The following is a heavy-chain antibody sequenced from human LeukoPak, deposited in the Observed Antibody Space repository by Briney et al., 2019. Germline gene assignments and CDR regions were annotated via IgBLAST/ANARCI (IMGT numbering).Heavy chain of an antibody. CDR1: GFTFNSYG. J-gene: IGHJ4*02. V-gene: IGHV3-30*02. CDR2: IRFDGSNN. D-gene: IGHD5-18*01. CDR3: ARRDTSMASGGFDL. Sequence: GGSLRLSCAASGFTFNSYGIHWVRQAPGKGLEWVAFIRFDGSNNYYADSVKGRFTISRDNSKNSLYLQMNSLRAEDTAVYYCARRDTSMASGGFDLWGQGTLVTVSS.